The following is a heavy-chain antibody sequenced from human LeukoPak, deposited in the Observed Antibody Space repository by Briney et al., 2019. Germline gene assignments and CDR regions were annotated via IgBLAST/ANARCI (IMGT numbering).Heavy chain of an antibody. V-gene: IGHV4-39*02. J-gene: IGHJ5*02. CDR2: IYYSGST. CDR1: GGSISSSSYY. Sequence: SETLSLTCTVSGGSISSSSYYWGWIRQPPGKGLEWIGSIYYSGSTYYNPSLKSRVTISVDTSKNQFSLKLSSVTAADTAVYYCARDHLANLASRLFDPWGQGTLVTVSS. CDR3: ARDHLANLASRLFDP. D-gene: IGHD3-3*01.